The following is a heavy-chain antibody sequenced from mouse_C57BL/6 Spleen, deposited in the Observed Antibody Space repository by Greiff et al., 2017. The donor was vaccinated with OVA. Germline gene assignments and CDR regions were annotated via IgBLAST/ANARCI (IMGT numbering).Heavy chain of an antibody. Sequence: EVKLQESGAELVRPGASVKLSCTASGFNIKDDYMHWVKQRPEQGLEWIGWIDPENGDTEYASKFQGKAPITADTSSNTAYLQLSSLTSGDPDVYYCAKGTTVVAPYWYFAVWGTGTTVTVSS. CDR1: GFNIKDDY. D-gene: IGHD1-1*01. V-gene: IGHV14-4*01. CDR3: AKGTTVVAPYWYFAV. J-gene: IGHJ1*03. CDR2: IDPENGDT.